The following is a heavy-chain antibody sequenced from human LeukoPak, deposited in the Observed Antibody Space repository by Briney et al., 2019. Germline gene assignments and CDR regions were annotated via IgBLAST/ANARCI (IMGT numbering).Heavy chain of an antibody. CDR1: GGTFSSYA. V-gene: IGHV1-69*04. Sequence: SVKVSCKASGGTFSSYAISWVRQAPGQGLEWMGRIIPILGIANYAQKFQGRVTITADKSTSTAYMELSSLRSEDTAVYYCARDLSLSPITRYYYGMDVWGQGTTVTVSS. D-gene: IGHD3-10*01. J-gene: IGHJ6*02. CDR2: IIPILGIA. CDR3: ARDLSLSPITRYYYGMDV.